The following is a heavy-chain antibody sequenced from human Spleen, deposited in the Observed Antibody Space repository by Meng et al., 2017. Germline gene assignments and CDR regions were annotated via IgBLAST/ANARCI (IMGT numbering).Heavy chain of an antibody. Sequence: SGPTLVKPTQTLTLTCTFSGFSLSTSGVGVGWFRQPPGKALECLGFIYWDGDKRYSPSLKSRLTITKDTSKHQVVLTMTNMDPVDTATYYCTHSRIFGVTYYFDYWGQGTLVTVSS. CDR3: THSRIFGVTYYFDY. V-gene: IGHV2-5*02. D-gene: IGHD3-3*02. CDR2: IYWDGDK. CDR1: GFSLSTSGVG. J-gene: IGHJ4*02.